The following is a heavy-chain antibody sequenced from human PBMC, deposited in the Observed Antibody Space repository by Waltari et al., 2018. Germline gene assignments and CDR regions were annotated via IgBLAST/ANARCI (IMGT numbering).Heavy chain of an antibody. V-gene: IGHV3-11*04. J-gene: IGHJ4*02. CDR1: GFIFSDYN. Sequence: QVQLVESGGVLVKPGGSLRLSCAASGFIFSDYNMCWIRQVPGKGVGWVSYISDSGNTIDYADSVKGRFTISRDNAKNSLFLQMSSLRAEDTAIYYCARDLSGYNGYDPLDYWGQGTLVTVSP. CDR2: ISDSGNTI. D-gene: IGHD5-12*01. CDR3: ARDLSGYNGYDPLDY.